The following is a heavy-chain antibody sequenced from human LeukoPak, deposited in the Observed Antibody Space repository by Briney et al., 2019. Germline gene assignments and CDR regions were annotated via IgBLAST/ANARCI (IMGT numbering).Heavy chain of an antibody. Sequence: SETLSLTCAVYGGSFSGYYWSWIRQPPGKGLEWIGEINHSGSTYYNPSLKSRVTISVDTSKNQFSLKLSSVTAADTAVYYCARERIITMVRGVTNAFDIWGQGTMVTVSS. CDR2: INHSGST. V-gene: IGHV4-34*01. D-gene: IGHD3-10*01. J-gene: IGHJ3*02. CDR1: GGSFSGYY. CDR3: ARERIITMVRGVTNAFDI.